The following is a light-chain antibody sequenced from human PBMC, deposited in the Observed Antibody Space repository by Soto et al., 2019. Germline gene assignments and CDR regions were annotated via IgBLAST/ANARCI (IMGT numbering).Light chain of an antibody. Sequence: EIVLAQSTATLSLSPGERATLSCRASQSVGGHLAWYQQKPGQAPRLLIYDASDRATGIPARFSGSGSEIDFTLTISSLEPDDFAVYYCQQRNNWPPSITFGQGTRLEIK. V-gene: IGKV3-11*01. CDR2: DAS. CDR1: QSVGGH. J-gene: IGKJ5*01. CDR3: QQRNNWPPSIT.